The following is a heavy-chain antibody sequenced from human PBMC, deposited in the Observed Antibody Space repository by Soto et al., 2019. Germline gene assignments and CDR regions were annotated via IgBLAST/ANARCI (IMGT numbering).Heavy chain of an antibody. CDR3: ARGPPFGY. J-gene: IGHJ4*02. CDR1: GGSISSGGYS. V-gene: IGHV4-30-2*01. D-gene: IGHD3-10*01. Sequence: SETLSLTCAVSGGSISSGGYSWSWIRQPPGKGLEWIGYIYHSGSTYYNPSLKSRVTISVDRSKNQFSLKLSSVTATDTAVYYCARGPPFGYWGQGTLVTVSS. CDR2: IYHSGST.